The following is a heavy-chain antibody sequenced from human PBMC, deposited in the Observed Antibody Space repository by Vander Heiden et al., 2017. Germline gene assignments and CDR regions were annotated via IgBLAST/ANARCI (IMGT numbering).Heavy chain of an antibody. J-gene: IGHJ4*02. D-gene: IGHD3-22*01. Sequence: QVQLVESGGGVVQPGRSLRLSCAASGFTFSSYGMLWVRQAPGKGLEWVAVIWYDGSNKYYADSVKGRFTISRDNSKNTLYLQMNSLRAEDTAVYYCARDSSGYYLDYWGQGTLVTVSS. CDR2: IWYDGSNK. CDR3: ARDSSGYYLDY. V-gene: IGHV3-33*01. CDR1: GFTFSSYG.